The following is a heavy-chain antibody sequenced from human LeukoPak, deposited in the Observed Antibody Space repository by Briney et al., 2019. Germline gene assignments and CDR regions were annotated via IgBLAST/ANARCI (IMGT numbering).Heavy chain of an antibody. V-gene: IGHV4-59*01. CDR1: GGSITSYY. J-gene: IGHJ4*02. CDR3: ASYSNSWYYFDY. Sequence: SETLSLTCTVSGGSITSYYWRWIRQPPGKGLEWIGYMYYSGNSYYNPSLKSRVTISVDTSKNQFSLKLSSRTAADTAVYYCASYSNSWYYFDYWGQGTLVTVSS. CDR2: MYYSGNS. D-gene: IGHD6-13*01.